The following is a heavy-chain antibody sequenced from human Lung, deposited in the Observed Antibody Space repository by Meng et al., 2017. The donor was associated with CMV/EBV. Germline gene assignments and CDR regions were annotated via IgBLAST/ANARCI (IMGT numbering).Heavy chain of an antibody. CDR1: GFTFSSYA. Sequence: GESLKISCAASGFTFSSYAIHWVRQAPGKGLEWVAVISYDGSNKYYADSVKGRFTISRDNSKNTLYLQMNSLRAEDTAVYYCARDSRGSWYYSHGDYYYGMDVWGQGTTVTVSS. J-gene: IGHJ6*02. CDR2: ISYDGSNK. CDR3: ARDSRGSWYYSHGDYYYGMDV. D-gene: IGHD6-13*01. V-gene: IGHV3-30-3*01.